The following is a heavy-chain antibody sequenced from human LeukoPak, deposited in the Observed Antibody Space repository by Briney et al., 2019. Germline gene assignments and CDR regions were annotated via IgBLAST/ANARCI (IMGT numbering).Heavy chain of an antibody. V-gene: IGHV3-30*03. Sequence: PGGSLRLSCAASGFTFSSYSMNWVRQAPGKGLEWVAVISYDGSNKYYADSVKGRFTISRDNSKNTLYLQMNSLRAEDTAVYYCARAIRVAHDPIDYWGQGTLVTVSS. CDR1: GFTFSSYS. CDR2: ISYDGSNK. J-gene: IGHJ4*02. D-gene: IGHD3-10*01. CDR3: ARAIRVAHDPIDY.